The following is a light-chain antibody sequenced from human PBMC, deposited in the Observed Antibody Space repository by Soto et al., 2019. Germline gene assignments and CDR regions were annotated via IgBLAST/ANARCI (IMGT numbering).Light chain of an antibody. V-gene: IGLV1-51*01. CDR3: ATWGANLRV. Sequence: QSVLTQPPSVSAAPGQKVIISCSGSSSNIGDHYVFWYQQFPGTAPRLLIYDDNKRPPGIPDRFSGSKSATSATLGITGLQTGDEADYYCATWGANLRVFGGGTTVTVL. CDR2: DDN. CDR1: SSNIGDHY. J-gene: IGLJ3*02.